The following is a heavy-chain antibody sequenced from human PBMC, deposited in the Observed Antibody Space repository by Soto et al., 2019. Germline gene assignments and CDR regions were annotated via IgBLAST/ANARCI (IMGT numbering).Heavy chain of an antibody. D-gene: IGHD3-10*02. J-gene: IGHJ5*02. CDR1: GFSLSNNGQA. Sequence: QITLKESGPTLVKPTQTLTLTCTFSGFSLSNNGQAVGWFRQSPGEALEWLVLIYWDDDNRYNPTLRTRLSTTKDTSKNQVVLTLTNMDPVDTATYYCARYVATSPAGWFEPWGQGIPVTVSS. CDR3: ARYVATSPAGWFEP. V-gene: IGHV2-5*02. CDR2: IYWDDDN.